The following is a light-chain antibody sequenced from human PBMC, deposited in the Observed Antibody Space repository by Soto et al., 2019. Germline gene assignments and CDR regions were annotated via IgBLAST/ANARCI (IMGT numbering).Light chain of an antibody. CDR2: AAS. V-gene: IGKV1-17*02. J-gene: IGKJ4*01. CDR1: QGIRND. Sequence: DIQMTQSPSSLSASVGDRVTITCRASQGIRNDLHWYQQKPGKAPKRLIYAASSLQSGVPSRFSGSGSGTELTLTISNLQPEDFATYYCLQHNSYRLTFGGGTKVEIK. CDR3: LQHNSYRLT.